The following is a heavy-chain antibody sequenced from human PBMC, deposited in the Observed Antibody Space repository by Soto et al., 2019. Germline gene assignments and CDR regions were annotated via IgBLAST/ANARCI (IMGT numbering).Heavy chain of an antibody. CDR1: GYTFTSYA. Sequence: ASVKVSCKASGYTFTSYAMHWVRQAPGQRLEWMGWINAGNGNTKYSQKFQGRVTITRDTSASTAYMELSSLRSEDTAVYYCARDSRYITMVRGGGYYYGMDVWGQGTTVTVSS. D-gene: IGHD3-10*01. V-gene: IGHV1-3*01. CDR2: INAGNGNT. J-gene: IGHJ6*02. CDR3: ARDSRYITMVRGGGYYYGMDV.